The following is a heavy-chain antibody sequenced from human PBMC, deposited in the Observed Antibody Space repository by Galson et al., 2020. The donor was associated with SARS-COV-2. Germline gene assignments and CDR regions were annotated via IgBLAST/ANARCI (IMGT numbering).Heavy chain of an antibody. V-gene: IGHV3-9*01. D-gene: IGHD3-9*01. CDR1: GFTFDDYA. CDR2: ISWNSGSI. CDR3: AKGDILTGYYTGFDY. Sequence: GGSLRLSCAASGFTFDDYAMHWVRQAPGKGLEWVSGISWNSGSIGYADSVKGRFTISRDNAKNSLYLQMNSLRAEDTALYYCAKGDILTGYYTGFDYWGQGTLVTVSS. J-gene: IGHJ4*02.